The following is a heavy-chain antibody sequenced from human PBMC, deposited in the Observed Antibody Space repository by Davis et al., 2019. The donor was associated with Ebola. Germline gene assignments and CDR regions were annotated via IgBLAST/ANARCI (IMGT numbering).Heavy chain of an antibody. CDR2: ISSSSSYI. CDR3: ARESSSPDY. Sequence: LKISCAASGFTFNSYSMNWVRQAPGKGLEWVSSISSSSSYIYYADSVKGRFTISRDNAKNSLYLQMNSLRAEDTAVYYCARESSSPDYWGQGTLVTVSS. CDR1: GFTFNSYS. J-gene: IGHJ4*02. D-gene: IGHD6-6*01. V-gene: IGHV3-21*01.